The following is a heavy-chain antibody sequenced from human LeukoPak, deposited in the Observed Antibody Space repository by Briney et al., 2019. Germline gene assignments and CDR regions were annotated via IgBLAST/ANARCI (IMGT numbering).Heavy chain of an antibody. Sequence: GASVKVSCKASGYTFTGYYMHWVRQAPGQGLEWMGRMNPNSGGTNYAQKFQGRVTMTRDTSIRTAYMELSRLRSDDTAVYYCARDYLDYDFWSGYYGNWFDPWGQGTLVTVSS. CDR1: GYTFTGYY. CDR2: MNPNSGGT. D-gene: IGHD3-3*01. V-gene: IGHV1-2*06. J-gene: IGHJ5*02. CDR3: ARDYLDYDFWSGYYGNWFDP.